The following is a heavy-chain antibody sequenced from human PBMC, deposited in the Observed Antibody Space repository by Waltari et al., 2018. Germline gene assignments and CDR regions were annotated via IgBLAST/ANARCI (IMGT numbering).Heavy chain of an antibody. J-gene: IGHJ3*01. V-gene: IGHV4-39*01. Sequence: QLQLQESGPGLVKPSETLSLPCSVPGGSITHNTHYWGWIRQPPGQGPECIATISYTGATYSSPSLQSRLTMSRDTSKNQLSLTLGSVTAADTAVYYCATYIGASVGTAAFDVWGQGTMVTVSS. CDR3: ATYIGASVGTAAFDV. D-gene: IGHD5-12*01. CDR1: GGSITHNTHY. CDR2: ISYTGAT.